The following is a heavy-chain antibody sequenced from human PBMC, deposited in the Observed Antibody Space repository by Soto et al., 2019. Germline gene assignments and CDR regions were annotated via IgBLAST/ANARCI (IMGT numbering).Heavy chain of an antibody. Sequence: ASVKVCCKVSGYTHNELSIQWVRQAPGKGLEWMGGFDPEDGETIYAQKFQGRVTMTEDTSTDTAYMELSSLRSEDTAVYYCATDSRVAGNYYFDYWGQGTLVTVSS. J-gene: IGHJ4*02. CDR3: ATDSRVAGNYYFDY. CDR1: GYTHNELS. CDR2: FDPEDGET. D-gene: IGHD6-19*01. V-gene: IGHV1-24*01.